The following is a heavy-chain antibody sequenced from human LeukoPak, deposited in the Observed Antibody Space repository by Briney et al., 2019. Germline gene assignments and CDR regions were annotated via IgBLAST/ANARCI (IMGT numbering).Heavy chain of an antibody. D-gene: IGHD3-10*01. V-gene: IGHV3-7*01. Sequence: PGGSLRLSCAASGFTFSSYWMSWVRQAPGKGLEWVANIKQDGSEKYYVDSVKGRFTISRDNAKNSLYLQMNSLRAEDTAVYYCARSTRRGHYYGSLYYFDYWGQGTVVTVSS. J-gene: IGHJ4*02. CDR1: GFTFSSYW. CDR3: ARSTRRGHYYGSLYYFDY. CDR2: IKQDGSEK.